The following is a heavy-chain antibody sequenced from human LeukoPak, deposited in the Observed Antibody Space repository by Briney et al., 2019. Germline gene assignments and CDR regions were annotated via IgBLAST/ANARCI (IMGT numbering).Heavy chain of an antibody. CDR1: GFIFSSHA. Sequence: PGGSLRLSCAASGFIFSSHAMNWVRQAPGKGLEWVSGVSGSGSSTFYADSVKGRFTISRGNSKNILYLQMNSLRVEDTAVYYCAKSRVSSWGAIDYWGQGTLLTVSS. D-gene: IGHD6-13*01. V-gene: IGHV3-23*01. CDR2: VSGSGSST. J-gene: IGHJ4*02. CDR3: AKSRVSSWGAIDY.